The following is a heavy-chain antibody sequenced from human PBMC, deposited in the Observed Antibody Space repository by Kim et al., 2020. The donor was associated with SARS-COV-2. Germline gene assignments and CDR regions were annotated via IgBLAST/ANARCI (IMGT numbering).Heavy chain of an antibody. CDR2: IGTAGDT. Sequence: GGSLRLSCAASGFTFSSYDMHWVRQATGKGLEWVSAIGTAGDTYYPGSVKGRFTISRENAKNSLYLQMNSLRAGDTAVYYCARVGFVGAFDIWGQGTMVTVSS. J-gene: IGHJ3*02. CDR1: GFTFSSYD. V-gene: IGHV3-13*01. CDR3: ARVGFVGAFDI. D-gene: IGHD3-16*01.